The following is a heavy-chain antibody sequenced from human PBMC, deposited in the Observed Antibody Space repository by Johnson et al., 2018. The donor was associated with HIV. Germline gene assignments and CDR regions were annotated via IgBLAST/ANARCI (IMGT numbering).Heavy chain of an antibody. CDR1: GFTFSSYG. J-gene: IGHJ3*02. Sequence: QVQLVESGGGVVQPGRSLRLSCAASGFTFSSYGMHWVRQAPGKGLEWVAVIAYDGSNKYYADSVKGRFTISRDNSKNTLYLQMNSLRAEDTAVYYCAKERRNYLVFGAFDIWGQGTMVTVSS. CDR3: AKERRNYLVFGAFDI. CDR2: IAYDGSNK. D-gene: IGHD1-7*01. V-gene: IGHV3-30*18.